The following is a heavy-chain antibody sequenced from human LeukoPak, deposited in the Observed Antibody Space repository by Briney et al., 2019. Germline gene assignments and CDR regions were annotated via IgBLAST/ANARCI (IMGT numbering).Heavy chain of an antibody. D-gene: IGHD3-22*01. V-gene: IGHV4-59*12. J-gene: IGHJ5*02. CDR1: GGSISSYY. CDR3: ASTYYYDSSGYYVNPEWWFDP. CDR2: IYYSGST. Sequence: SENLSLTCTVSGGSISSYYWSWIRQPPGKGLEWIGYIYYSGSTYYNPSLKSRVTISVDRSKNQFSLKLSSVTAADTAVYYCASTYYYDSSGYYVNPEWWFDPWGQGTLVTVSS.